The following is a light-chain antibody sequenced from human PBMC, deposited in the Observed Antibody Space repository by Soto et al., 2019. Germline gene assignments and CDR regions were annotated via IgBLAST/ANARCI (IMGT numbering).Light chain of an antibody. CDR2: VAS. J-gene: IGKJ1*01. Sequence: EIVLTQSPGTLSLSPGEGATLSCRASQSIGGNFLAWYQQRRGQAPRLLIHVASNRATGIPDRFSGSGSGTDFTLTITSLEPEDFAVYYCQQYGGSPRTFGQGTKVEV. CDR3: QQYGGSPRT. CDR1: QSIGGNF. V-gene: IGKV3-20*01.